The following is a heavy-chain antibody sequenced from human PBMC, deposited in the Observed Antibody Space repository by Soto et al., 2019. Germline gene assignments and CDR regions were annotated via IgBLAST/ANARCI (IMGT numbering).Heavy chain of an antibody. CDR3: AKEVRGGLDY. V-gene: IGHV3-30*18. J-gene: IGHJ4*02. D-gene: IGHD3-10*01. Sequence: QAQLVESGGGVVQPGRSLRLSCAASGFVFSSDGMHWVRQAPGKGLEWVAVISSDGNIKYYADSVKDRFTISRDNSKNMLYLQMNSLRVEDTAVYYCAKEVRGGLDYWGRGTLVTVSS. CDR2: ISSDGNIK. CDR1: GFVFSSDG.